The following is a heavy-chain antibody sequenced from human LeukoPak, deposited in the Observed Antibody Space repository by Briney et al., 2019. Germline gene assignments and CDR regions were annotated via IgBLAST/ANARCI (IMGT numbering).Heavy chain of an antibody. J-gene: IGHJ6*03. CDR1: GGSISSSSYY. V-gene: IGHV4-39*07. D-gene: IGHD5-18*01. Sequence: SETLSLTCTVSGGSISSSSYYWGWIRQPPGKGLEWIGSIYYSGSTYYNPSLKSRVTISVDTSKNQFSLKLSSVTAADTAVYYCATQTTDTAPHMDVWGKGTTVTVSS. CDR3: ATQTTDTAPHMDV. CDR2: IYYSGST.